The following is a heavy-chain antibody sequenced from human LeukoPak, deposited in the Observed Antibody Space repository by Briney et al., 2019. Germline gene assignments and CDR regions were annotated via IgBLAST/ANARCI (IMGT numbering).Heavy chain of an antibody. J-gene: IGHJ5*02. CDR1: GFTFSSYG. Sequence: GRSLRLSCAASGFTFSSYGMLWVRQAPGKGLEWVAVIWYDGSNKYYADSVKGRFTISRDNSKNTLYLQMNSLRAEDTAVYYCAKDCVGTQALEPWGQGTLVTVSS. D-gene: IGHD3-10*01. V-gene: IGHV3-33*06. CDR2: IWYDGSNK. CDR3: AKDCVGTQALEP.